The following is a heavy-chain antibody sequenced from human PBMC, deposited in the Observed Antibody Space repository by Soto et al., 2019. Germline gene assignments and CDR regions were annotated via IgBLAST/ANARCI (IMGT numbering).Heavy chain of an antibody. J-gene: IGHJ4*02. V-gene: IGHV3-7*05. D-gene: IGHD2-21*02. Sequence: TGGSLRLSCAASGFTFSSYWMSWVRQAPGKGLEWVANIKQDGSEKYYVDSVKGRFTISRDNAKNSLYLQMNSLRVEDTAVYYCARGRQPSYCGGDCYWGQGTLVTVSS. CDR2: IKQDGSEK. CDR1: GFTFSSYW. CDR3: ARGRQPSYCGGDCY.